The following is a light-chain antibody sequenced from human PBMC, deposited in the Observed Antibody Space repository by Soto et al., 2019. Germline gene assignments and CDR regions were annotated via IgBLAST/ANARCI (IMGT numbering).Light chain of an antibody. Sequence: QSVLTQSPSASASLGASVKLTCTLSSGHSSYAIAWHQQQPEKGPRYSMKLNSDGSHSKGDGIPDRFSGSSSGAERYLTISSLQSEDEADYYCQTWGTGIQGVFGGGTKLTVL. CDR1: SGHSSYA. CDR3: QTWGTGIQGV. V-gene: IGLV4-69*01. J-gene: IGLJ3*02. CDR2: LNSDGSH.